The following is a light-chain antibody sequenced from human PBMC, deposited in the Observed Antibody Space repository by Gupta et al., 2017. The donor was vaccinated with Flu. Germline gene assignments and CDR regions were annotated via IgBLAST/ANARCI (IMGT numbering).Light chain of an antibody. CDR2: DAS. CDR3: QKPSTCPPYT. V-gene: IGKV3-11*02. J-gene: IGKJ2*01. Sequence: EIVLTQSPATLSLSPGERATLSCRASQSVGTYLAWYQQKPGQTPRLLVYDASNRATTIPARFCGGGGGRDXAITISXRVQEDSAVFYYQKPSTCPPYTFGXGTKLEI. CDR1: QSVGTY.